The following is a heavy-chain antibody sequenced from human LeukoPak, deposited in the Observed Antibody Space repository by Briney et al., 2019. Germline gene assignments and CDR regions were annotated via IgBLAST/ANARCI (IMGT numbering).Heavy chain of an antibody. Sequence: SETLSLTCTVSGGSISSYYWSWIRQPPGKGLEWIGYIYNSGSTSFNHSLKSRVTISGDTSKNQFSLKLSSVTAADTAVYYCARTWSTVTRIDYWGQGTLVTASS. CDR2: IYNSGST. CDR1: GGSISSYY. D-gene: IGHD4-17*01. CDR3: ARTWSTVTRIDY. V-gene: IGHV4-59*01. J-gene: IGHJ4*02.